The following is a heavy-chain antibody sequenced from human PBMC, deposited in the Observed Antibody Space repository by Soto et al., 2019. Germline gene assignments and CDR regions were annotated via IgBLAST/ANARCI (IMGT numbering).Heavy chain of an antibody. CDR3: ARVGWFGATTIDY. CDR2: IYYSGST. Sequence: QVQLQQSGPGLVKPSQTLSLTCTVSGGSISSGDYYWSWIRQPPGKGLEWIGYIYYSGSTYYNPSRKSRVTISVDTPKDPFSPKLSSVTAADTAVYYCARVGWFGATTIDYWGQGTLVTVSS. CDR1: GGSISSGDYY. D-gene: IGHD3-10*01. V-gene: IGHV4-30-4*01. J-gene: IGHJ4*02.